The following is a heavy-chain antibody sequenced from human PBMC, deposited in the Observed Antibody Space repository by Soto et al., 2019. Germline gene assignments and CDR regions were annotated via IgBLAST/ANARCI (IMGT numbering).Heavy chain of an antibody. Sequence: ASVKVSCKASGYTFTSYYMHWVRQAPGQGLEWMGWINPNSGGTNYAQKFQGWVTMTRDTSISTAYMELSRLRPDDTAVYYCARGGRLSGSYYYYGMDVWGQGTTVTVSS. CDR2: INPNSGGT. J-gene: IGHJ6*02. D-gene: IGHD2-8*01. CDR3: ARGGRLSGSYYYYGMDV. CDR1: GYTFTSYY. V-gene: IGHV1-2*04.